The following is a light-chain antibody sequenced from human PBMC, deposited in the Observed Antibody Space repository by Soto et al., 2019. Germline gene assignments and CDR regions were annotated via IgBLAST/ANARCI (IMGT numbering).Light chain of an antibody. CDR1: SGHSNYT. V-gene: IGLV4-60*02. Sequence: QPVLTQSSSASASLGSSVKLTFTLSSGHSNYTIAWHQQQPGKAPRYLMKLEGSGSYNKGSGVPDRFSGSSSGADRYLTISNLQFEDEADYYCETWDSNTRVFGGGTKLTVL. CDR3: ETWDSNTRV. J-gene: IGLJ2*01. CDR2: LEGSGSY.